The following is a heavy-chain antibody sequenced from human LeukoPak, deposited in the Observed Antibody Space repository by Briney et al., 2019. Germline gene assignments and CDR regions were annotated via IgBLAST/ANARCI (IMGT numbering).Heavy chain of an antibody. CDR3: ARERLGGLDY. CDR2: IYYSGST. Sequence: SETLSLTCTVSGGSISSYYWSWIRQPPGKGLEWIGYIYYSGSTNYNPSLKSRVTISVDTSKNQFSLKLSSVTAADTAVYYCARERLGGLDYWGQGTLVTVSS. V-gene: IGHV4-59*01. D-gene: IGHD3-16*01. J-gene: IGHJ4*02. CDR1: GGSISSYY.